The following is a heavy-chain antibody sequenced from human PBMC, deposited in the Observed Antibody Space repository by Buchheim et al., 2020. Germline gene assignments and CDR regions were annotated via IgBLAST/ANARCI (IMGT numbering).Heavy chain of an antibody. D-gene: IGHD1-26*01. Sequence: QITLKESGPTLVKPTHTLTLTCTFSGFSLSTSGVGVGWIRQPPGQALEWLALIYWNDDKRYSPSLKSRLTITKDTSKNQVFLTMTNMDPVDTATYYCAHRFSDWELRPFDYWGQGTL. V-gene: IGHV2-5*01. CDR2: IYWNDDK. CDR3: AHRFSDWELRPFDY. CDR1: GFSLSTSGVG. J-gene: IGHJ4*02.